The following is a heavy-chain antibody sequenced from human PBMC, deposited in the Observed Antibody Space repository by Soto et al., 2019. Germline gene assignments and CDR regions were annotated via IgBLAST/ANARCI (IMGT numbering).Heavy chain of an antibody. CDR3: ARDCSGGSCYLTN. Sequence: GASVKVSCKASGYTFTSYGISWVRQAAGQGLEWMGWISAYNGNTNYAQKLQGRFTMTTDTPTSTAYMELRSLRSDDTAVYYCARDCSGGSCYLTNWGQGTMVTVSS. CDR2: ISAYNGNT. CDR1: GYTFTSYG. V-gene: IGHV1-18*01. J-gene: IGHJ3*01. D-gene: IGHD2-15*01.